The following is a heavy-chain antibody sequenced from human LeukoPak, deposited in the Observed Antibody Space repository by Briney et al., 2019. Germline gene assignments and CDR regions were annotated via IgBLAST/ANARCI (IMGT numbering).Heavy chain of an antibody. CDR2: ISSDGSNK. J-gene: IGHJ4*02. V-gene: IGHV3-30*18. Sequence: PGRSLRLSCAASGFTFSTYGMHWVRQAPGKGLEWVAVISSDGSNKYYADSVKGRFTISRDYSKNTLFLQMNSLRAEDTAVYYCAKGTYYYDSSAYYFDYWGQGILVTVSS. CDR3: AKGTYYYDSSAYYFDY. D-gene: IGHD3-22*01. CDR1: GFTFSTYG.